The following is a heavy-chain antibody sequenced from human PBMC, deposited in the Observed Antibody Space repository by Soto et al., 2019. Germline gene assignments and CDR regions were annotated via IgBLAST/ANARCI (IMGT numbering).Heavy chain of an antibody. CDR1: GYTFTSYG. V-gene: IGHV1-18*01. CDR2: ISTYNGNT. CDR3: AREMVRGVGSDY. J-gene: IGHJ4*02. D-gene: IGHD3-10*01. Sequence: QVQLVQSGAEVKKPGASVKVSCKASGYTFTSYGISWVRQAPRQGLEWMGWISTYNGNTKYAQKLQGRVTMTTDTSTSTAYVEVRSLRSHDTAVFYAAREMVRGVGSDYWGQGTLVTVSS.